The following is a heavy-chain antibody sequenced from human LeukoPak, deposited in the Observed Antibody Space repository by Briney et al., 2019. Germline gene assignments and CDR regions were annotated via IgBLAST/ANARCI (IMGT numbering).Heavy chain of an antibody. CDR3: VRRDIFDNGYDDY. V-gene: IGHV1-18*01. D-gene: IGHD5-12*01. CDR2: MRPKNGNR. CDR1: GYTFTSYG. Sequence: ASVNVFCKASGYTFTSYGITWVPHAPGHGLEGMGWMRPKNGNRNYAQNLQDRLTMTTDTSTNTAYLELRGLRSDDTAVYYCVRRDIFDNGYDDYWGQGTLVTVSS. J-gene: IGHJ4*02.